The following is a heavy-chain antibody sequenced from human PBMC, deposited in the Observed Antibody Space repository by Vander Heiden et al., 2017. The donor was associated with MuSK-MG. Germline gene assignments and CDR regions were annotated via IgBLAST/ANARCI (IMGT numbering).Heavy chain of an antibody. CDR1: GFTFISYW. D-gene: IGHD3-16*02. V-gene: IGHV3-74*01. Sequence: EVQLVESGGGLVQPGGSLRLSCAASGFTFISYWMHWFRQAPGKGLVWVSRINSDGSSTSYAGSVKGRFTISRDNAKNTLYLQMNSLRAEDTAVYYCARVYDYVWGSYRYTEHLNPDYWCQGTLVTVSS. CDR2: INSDGSST. CDR3: ARVYDYVWGSYRYTEHLNPDY. J-gene: IGHJ4*02.